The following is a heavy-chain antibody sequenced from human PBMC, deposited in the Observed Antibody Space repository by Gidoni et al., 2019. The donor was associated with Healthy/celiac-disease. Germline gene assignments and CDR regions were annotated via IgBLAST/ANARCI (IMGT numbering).Heavy chain of an antibody. CDR3: AKDMQGADTPPNYYYGMDV. D-gene: IGHD5-18*01. CDR2: ISLNSGSI. Sequence: EVQLVEAGGGLVQHGRSLRLPCAASGFTFDDDDMHWVRQAPGKGLEWVSGISLNSGSIGYAESEKGRFTISRDNAKNSLYLQMNSLRAEDTALYYCAKDMQGADTPPNYYYGMDVWGQGTTVTVSS. CDR1: GFTFDDDD. V-gene: IGHV3-9*01. J-gene: IGHJ6*02.